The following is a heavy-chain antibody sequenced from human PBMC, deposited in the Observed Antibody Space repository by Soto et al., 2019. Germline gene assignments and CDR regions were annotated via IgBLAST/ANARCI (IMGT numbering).Heavy chain of an antibody. Sequence: QVQLVQSGAEVKKPGSSVKVSCKASGGTFSSYTISWVRQAPGQGLEWMGRIIPILGIANYAQKFQGRVTITADKSTSTASTELSSLRSEDTAVYYCARDNRIAAAGTPTLDWGQGTLVNVSS. V-gene: IGHV1-69*08. CDR2: IIPILGIA. J-gene: IGHJ4*02. D-gene: IGHD6-13*01. CDR1: GGTFSSYT. CDR3: ARDNRIAAAGTPTLD.